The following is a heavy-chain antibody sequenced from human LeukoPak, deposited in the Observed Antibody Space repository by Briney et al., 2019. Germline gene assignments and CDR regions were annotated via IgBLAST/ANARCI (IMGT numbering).Heavy chain of an antibody. D-gene: IGHD3-22*01. CDR1: GFTFSSYW. V-gene: IGHV3-7*01. Sequence: PGGSLRLSCAASGFTFSSYWMSWVRQAPGKGLEWVANIKQDGSEKYYVDSVKGRFTISRDNAKNSLYLQMNSLRAEDTAVYYCARDFGYYYDSSGYYGAFDIWGQGTMVTVSS. CDR3: ARDFGYYYDSSGYYGAFDI. J-gene: IGHJ3*02. CDR2: IKQDGSEK.